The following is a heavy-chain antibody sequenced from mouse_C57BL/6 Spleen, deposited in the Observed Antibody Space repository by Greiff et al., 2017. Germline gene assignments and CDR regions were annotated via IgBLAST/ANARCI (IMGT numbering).Heavy chain of an antibody. CDR3: ATWFAY. CDR2: INPNTGGT. J-gene: IGHJ3*01. Sequence: EVQLQQSGPELVKPGASVKISCKASGYTFTDYYMNWVKQSHGKSLEWIGDINPNTGGTSYNQKFKGKATLTVDTSSSTAYMELRSLTSVDSAVYYCATWFAYWGQGTLVTVSA. V-gene: IGHV1-26*01. CDR1: GYTFTDYY.